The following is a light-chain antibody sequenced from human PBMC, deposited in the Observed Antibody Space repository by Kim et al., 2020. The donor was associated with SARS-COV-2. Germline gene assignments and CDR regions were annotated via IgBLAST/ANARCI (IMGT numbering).Light chain of an antibody. J-gene: IGKJ4*01. V-gene: IGKV3-15*01. CDR3: QQYNNWPLT. Sequence: ESPGERATLSCRASQGLSSNLDWYQQKPGQAPRLLIYGASTRATGIPARFSGSGSGTEFTLTISSLQSEDFAVYYCQQYNNWPLTFGGGTKVDIK. CDR2: GAS. CDR1: QGLSSN.